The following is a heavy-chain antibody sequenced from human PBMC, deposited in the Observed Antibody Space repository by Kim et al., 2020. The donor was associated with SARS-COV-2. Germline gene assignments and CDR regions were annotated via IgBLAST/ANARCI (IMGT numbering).Heavy chain of an antibody. D-gene: IGHD2-15*01. J-gene: IGHJ4*02. CDR3: ARGGRDGRDY. V-gene: IGHV3-53*01. Sequence: STYYADSVKGRFTIARDNSKNTLYLQMNSLRAEDTAVYYCARGGRDGRDYWGQGTLVTVSS. CDR2: ST.